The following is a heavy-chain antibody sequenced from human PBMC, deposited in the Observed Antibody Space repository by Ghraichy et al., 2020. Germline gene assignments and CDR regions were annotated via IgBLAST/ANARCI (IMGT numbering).Heavy chain of an antibody. CDR2: INHSGST. D-gene: IGHD3-10*01. J-gene: IGHJ6*02. V-gene: IGHV4-34*01. Sequence: SETLSLTCAVYGGSFSGYYWSWIRQPPGKGLEWIGEINHSGSTNYNPSLKSRVTISVDTSKNQFSLKLSSVTAADTAVYYCARGPRASGGELLYYYYYYGMDVWGQGTTVTVSS. CDR3: ARGPRASGGELLYYYYYYGMDV. CDR1: GGSFSGYY.